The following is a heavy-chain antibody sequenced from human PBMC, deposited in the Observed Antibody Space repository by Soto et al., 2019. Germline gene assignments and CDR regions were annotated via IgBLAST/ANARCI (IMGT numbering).Heavy chain of an antibody. CDR1: GFTFSSYG. V-gene: IGHV3-30*03. Sequence: QVQLVESGGGVVQPGRSLRLSCAASGFTFSSYGMHWVRQAPGKGLEWVAVISYDGSNKYYADSVKGRFTISRDNSKNTLYLQMNSLRAEDTAVYYCARKDPILWFGELLYRNYYYGMDVWGQGTTVTVSS. J-gene: IGHJ6*02. CDR2: ISYDGSNK. D-gene: IGHD3-10*01. CDR3: ARKDPILWFGELLYRNYYYGMDV.